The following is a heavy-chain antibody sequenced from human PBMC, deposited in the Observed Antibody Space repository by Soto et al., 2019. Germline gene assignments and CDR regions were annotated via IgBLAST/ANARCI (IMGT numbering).Heavy chain of an antibody. CDR3: ARERDFWSGSYYFDY. D-gene: IGHD3-3*01. CDR1: GFTFSSYW. CDR2: IKQDGSEK. J-gene: IGHJ4*02. V-gene: IGHV3-7*03. Sequence: GGSLRLSCXASGFTFSSYWMSWVRQAPGKGLEWVVNIKQDGSEKYYVDSVKGRFAISRDNAKNSLYLQMNSLRAEDTAVYYCARERDFWSGSYYFDYWGQGTLVTVSS.